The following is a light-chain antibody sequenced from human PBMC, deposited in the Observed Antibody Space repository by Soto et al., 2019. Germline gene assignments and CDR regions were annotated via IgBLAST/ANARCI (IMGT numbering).Light chain of an antibody. Sequence: EIVMTQSPVTLSVSPGERATLSCRASQSVSTNLAWYQQKPGQAPRLLMYGASTSATGIPARFSGSGSGTEFTLTISSLQSEDFAVYYCQQYDIASGFGGGTRVEI. J-gene: IGKJ4*01. V-gene: IGKV3-15*01. CDR2: GAS. CDR3: QQYDIASG. CDR1: QSVSTN.